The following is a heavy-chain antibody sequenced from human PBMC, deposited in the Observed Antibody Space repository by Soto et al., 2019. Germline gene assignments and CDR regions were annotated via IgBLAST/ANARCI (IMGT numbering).Heavy chain of an antibody. Sequence: WTWIRQRPGEGLEWIGYIYFSGKTYYNPSLRSRITISLDTSKNQFSLKLTSMTAADTAVYYCTRDSPPPPYFSYYGMDVW. CDR3: TRDSPPPPYFSYYGMDV. V-gene: IGHV4-31*02. CDR2: IYFSGKT. J-gene: IGHJ6*01.